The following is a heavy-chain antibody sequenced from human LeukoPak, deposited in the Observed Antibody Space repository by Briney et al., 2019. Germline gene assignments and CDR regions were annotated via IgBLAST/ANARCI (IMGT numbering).Heavy chain of an antibody. D-gene: IGHD6-13*01. CDR2: IHYSGST. Sequence: SETLSLTCAVSGGSISRYYWSWIRQPPGRGLEWIGSIHYSGSTSYNSSLKSRVTISIDTSKNQFSLKLTSVTPADTAVYYCARQVYSSSWSYYFEYWGQGILVTVSS. J-gene: IGHJ4*02. V-gene: IGHV4-59*01. CDR1: GGSISRYY. CDR3: ARQVYSSSWSYYFEY.